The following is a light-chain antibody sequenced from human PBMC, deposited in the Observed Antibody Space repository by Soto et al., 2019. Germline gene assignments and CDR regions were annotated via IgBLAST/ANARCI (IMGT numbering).Light chain of an antibody. J-gene: IGKJ1*01. Sequence: EIVLTQSPATLSLSPGERATLSCWASQSVSSYLAWYQHKPGQAPRLLIYDASNRATGIPARFSGSGSGTDFTLTISSLEPEDFAVYYCQQRSNWPWTFGQGT. V-gene: IGKV3-11*01. CDR1: QSVSSY. CDR2: DAS. CDR3: QQRSNWPWT.